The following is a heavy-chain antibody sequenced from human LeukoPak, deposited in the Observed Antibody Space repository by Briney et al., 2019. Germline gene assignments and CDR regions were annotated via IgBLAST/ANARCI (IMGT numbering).Heavy chain of an antibody. CDR2: IYYSGST. CDR1: GGSISSYY. J-gene: IGHJ4*02. V-gene: IGHV4-59*08. Sequence: SETLSLTCTVSGGSISSYYWSWIRQPPGKGLEWIGYIYYSGSTNYNPSLKSRVTISVDTSKNQFSLKLSSVTAADTAVYYCARRSPITPNYFDYWGQGTLVTVSS. CDR3: ARRSPITPNYFDY. D-gene: IGHD1-14*01.